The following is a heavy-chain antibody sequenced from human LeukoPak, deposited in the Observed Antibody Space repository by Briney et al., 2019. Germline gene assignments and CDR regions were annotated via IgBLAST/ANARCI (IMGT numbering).Heavy chain of an antibody. J-gene: IGHJ4*02. Sequence: SETLSLTCTVSGGSISNYYWGWIRQAPGKGLEWIGSIYYSGSTYYNPSLKSRVTISVDTSKNQFSLKLSSVTAADTAVYYCARGYSSSWYPIFDYWGQGTLVTVSS. V-gene: IGHV4-39*01. CDR2: IYYSGST. CDR1: GGSISNYY. CDR3: ARGYSSSWYPIFDY. D-gene: IGHD6-13*01.